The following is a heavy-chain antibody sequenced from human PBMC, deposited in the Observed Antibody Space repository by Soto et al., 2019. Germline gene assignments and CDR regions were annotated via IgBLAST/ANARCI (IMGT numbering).Heavy chain of an antibody. Sequence: GGSLRLSCAASGFTFSNYAMNWVRQAPGKGLKWVSGISGNSGFTYYTDSVKGRFTISRDNSKNTLFLQMNALRDEDTAIYYCAKVGSFYVPRSPFDSWGRGIMVTVSS. J-gene: IGHJ4*02. CDR3: AKVGSFYVPRSPFDS. D-gene: IGHD1-26*01. CDR1: GFTFSNYA. CDR2: ISGNSGFT. V-gene: IGHV3-23*01.